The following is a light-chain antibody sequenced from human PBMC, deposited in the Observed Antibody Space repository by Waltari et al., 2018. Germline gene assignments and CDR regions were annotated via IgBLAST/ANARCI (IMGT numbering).Light chain of an antibody. Sequence: QSALTQPASVSGSPGQSITISCTGTSGDIVGYNYVSWYQHHPGKVTKLILFEVSDRPSGVSNRFSGSKSGNTASLTISGLQAEDEADYYCSSYSTSSTLVVFGGGTKLTVL. CDR3: SSYSTSSTLVV. J-gene: IGLJ2*01. CDR2: EVS. V-gene: IGLV2-14*01. CDR1: SGDIVGYNY.